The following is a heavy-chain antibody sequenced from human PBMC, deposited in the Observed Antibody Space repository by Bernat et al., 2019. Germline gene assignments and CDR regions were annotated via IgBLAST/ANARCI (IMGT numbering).Heavy chain of an antibody. Sequence: QVQLQQWGAGLLKPSETLSLTCAVYGGSFSGYYWSWIRQPPGKGLEWIGEINHSGSTNYNPSLKSRVTISVDTSKNQFSLKLSSVTAADTAVYYCARGVVGYCSSTSCYYYYYYGMDVWGQGTTVTVSS. D-gene: IGHD2-2*01. CDR2: INHSGST. V-gene: IGHV4-34*01. J-gene: IGHJ6*02. CDR3: ARGVVGYCSSTSCYYYYYYGMDV. CDR1: GGSFSGYY.